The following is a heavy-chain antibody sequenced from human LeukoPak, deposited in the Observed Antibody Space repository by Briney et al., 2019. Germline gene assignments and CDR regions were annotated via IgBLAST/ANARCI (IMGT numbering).Heavy chain of an antibody. D-gene: IGHD2-15*01. Sequence: GGSLSLSCAASGFTFSIYAMTWVRQTPGKGLEWVSTITGSGGGTYYADSVKGRFTISRDNSKDTLYLQMDSLRVEDTAVYYCATFCSGGDCYSFAPWGQGTLVTVSS. CDR2: ITGSGGGT. V-gene: IGHV3-23*01. CDR1: GFTFSIYA. CDR3: ATFCSGGDCYSFAP. J-gene: IGHJ5*02.